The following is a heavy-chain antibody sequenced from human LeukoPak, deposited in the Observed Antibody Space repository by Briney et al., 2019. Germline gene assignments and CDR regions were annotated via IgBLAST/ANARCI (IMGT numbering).Heavy chain of an antibody. J-gene: IGHJ4*02. Sequence: PSETLSLTCTVSGGSISSGDYYWSWIRQHPGKGLEWIGYIYYSGSTYYNPSLKSRVTISVDTSKNQFSLKLSSVTAADTAVYYCARGSPMVYDAIDYWGQGTLVTVSS. CDR1: GGSISSGDYY. D-gene: IGHD5/OR15-5a*01. CDR2: IYYSGST. CDR3: ARGSPMVYDAIDY. V-gene: IGHV4-31*03.